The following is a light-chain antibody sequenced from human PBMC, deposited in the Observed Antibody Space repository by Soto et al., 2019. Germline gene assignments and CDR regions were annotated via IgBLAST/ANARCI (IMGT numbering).Light chain of an antibody. CDR1: SGHSTYI. Sequence: QLMLTQSSSASGSLGSSVKLTCTLNSGHSTYIIAWHQQQPGMAPRYLMKIERSGSYNKGSGVPDRFSGSSSGADRYLTISNLQSEDEADYYCETWDSNIPVVFGGGTKLTVL. CDR3: ETWDSNIPVV. J-gene: IGLJ2*01. CDR2: IERSGSY. V-gene: IGLV4-60*03.